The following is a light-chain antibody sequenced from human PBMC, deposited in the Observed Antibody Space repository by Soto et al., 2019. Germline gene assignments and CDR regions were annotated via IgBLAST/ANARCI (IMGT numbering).Light chain of an antibody. V-gene: IGKV3-11*01. CDR3: QQRSNWPPT. Sequence: EIVLTQSPATLSLSPGERATLSCRASQSVSSYLAWYQQKPGQAPRLLIYDASTRATGIPARFSGSGSGTDFTLTITSLEXXXXAVYYCQQRSNWPPTFGQGTKVEIK. J-gene: IGKJ1*01. CDR1: QSVSSY. CDR2: DAS.